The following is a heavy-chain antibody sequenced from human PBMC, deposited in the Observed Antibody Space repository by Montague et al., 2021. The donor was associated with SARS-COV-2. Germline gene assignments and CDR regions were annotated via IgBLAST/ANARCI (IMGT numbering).Heavy chain of an antibody. Sequence: SETLSLTCTVSGDSLTYFNWRWIRQPPGKGLEWIGNIAYRGSTNYNPSLKSRVTISVDTSKNQFSLNLTSVTATDTAVYYCVRGATRTLDYWGQGTLVTVSS. CDR2: IAYRGST. CDR1: GDSLTYFN. CDR3: VRGATRTLDY. J-gene: IGHJ4*02. V-gene: IGHV4-59*01. D-gene: IGHD2-2*01.